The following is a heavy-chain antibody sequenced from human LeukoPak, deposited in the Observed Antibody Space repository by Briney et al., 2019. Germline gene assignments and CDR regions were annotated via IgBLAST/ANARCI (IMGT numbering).Heavy chain of an antibody. CDR3: ARRIAAAGSGLDY. CDR1: GGSISSGGYY. D-gene: IGHD6-13*01. J-gene: IGHJ4*02. Sequence: SQTLSLTCTVSGGSISSGGYYWSWIRQPPGKGLEWIGYIYYSGSTNYNPSLKSRVTISVDTSKNQFSLKLSSVTAADTAVYYCARRIAAAGSGLDYWGQGTLVTVSS. V-gene: IGHV4-61*08. CDR2: IYYSGST.